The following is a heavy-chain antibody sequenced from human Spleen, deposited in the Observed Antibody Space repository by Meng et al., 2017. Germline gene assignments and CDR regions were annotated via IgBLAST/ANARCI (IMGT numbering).Heavy chain of an antibody. CDR3: ARDLGGIFAY. Sequence: GESLKISCAASGFTFSSYAISWVRQAPGKGLEWVSRINTDGSTTSYADSVKGRFTISRDNAKNTLYLQMNSLRAEDTAVYYCARDLGGIFAYWGQGALVTVSS. D-gene: IGHD6-13*01. V-gene: IGHV3-74*01. J-gene: IGHJ4*02. CDR1: GFTFSSYA. CDR2: INTDGSTT.